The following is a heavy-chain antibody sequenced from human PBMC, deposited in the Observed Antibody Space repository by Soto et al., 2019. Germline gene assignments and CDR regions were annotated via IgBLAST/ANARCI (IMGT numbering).Heavy chain of an antibody. V-gene: IGHV4-39*01. Sequence: PSETLSLTCTVSGGSISSSSYYWGWIRQPPGKGLEWIGSIYYSGSTYYNPSLKSRVTISVDTSKNQFSLKLSSVTAADTAVYYFARHKVLRYFDWLGGLDHWGKGNLNSGSS. CDR3: ARHKVLRYFDWLGGLDH. CDR2: IYYSGST. CDR1: GGSISSSSYY. J-gene: IGHJ4*02. D-gene: IGHD3-9*01.